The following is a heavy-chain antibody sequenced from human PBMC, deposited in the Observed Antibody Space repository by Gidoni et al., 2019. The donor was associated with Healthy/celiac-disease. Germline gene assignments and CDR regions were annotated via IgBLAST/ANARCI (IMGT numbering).Heavy chain of an antibody. J-gene: IGHJ4*02. Sequence: QVQLQESGPGPAKPLQTLSLTCTVSGGSISSGGYYWIWIRRHPGKGLEWIGYIYYSGSTYYNPSLKSRVTVSVGTSKNQFSLKLSSVTAADTAVYYCARGLITIFGVVIPPDYWGQGTLVTVSS. D-gene: IGHD3-3*01. V-gene: IGHV4-31*03. CDR2: IYYSGST. CDR3: ARGLITIFGVVIPPDY. CDR1: GGSISSGGYY.